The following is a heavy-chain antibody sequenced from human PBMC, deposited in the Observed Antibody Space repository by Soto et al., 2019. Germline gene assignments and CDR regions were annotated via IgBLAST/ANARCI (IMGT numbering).Heavy chain of an antibody. D-gene: IGHD3-9*01. J-gene: IGHJ6*02. Sequence: EVQLVESGGDLVQPGRSLRLSCAASGFTFDDYAMHWVRQAPGKGLEWVSGISWNSGNKGYADSVKGRFTIPRDNAKNFLYLEMNSLRAEDTALYCCAKEAGLVRFFDWLSNGLDVWGQGTAVTVS. CDR3: AKEAGLVRFFDWLSNGLDV. CDR2: ISWNSGNK. V-gene: IGHV3-9*01. CDR1: GFTFDDYA.